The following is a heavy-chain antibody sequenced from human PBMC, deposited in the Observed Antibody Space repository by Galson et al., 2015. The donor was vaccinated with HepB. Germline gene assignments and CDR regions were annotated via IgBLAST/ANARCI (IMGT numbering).Heavy chain of an antibody. Sequence: SLRLSCAASGFTFSSYAMSWVRQAPGKGLEWVSAISGSGGSTYYADSVKGRFTISRDNSKNTLYLQMNSLRAEDTAVYYCAKGYVEQGAFDIWGQGTMVTVSS. J-gene: IGHJ3*02. V-gene: IGHV3-23*01. CDR2: ISGSGGST. CDR3: AKGYVEQGAFDI. CDR1: GFTFSSYA. D-gene: IGHD1/OR15-1a*01.